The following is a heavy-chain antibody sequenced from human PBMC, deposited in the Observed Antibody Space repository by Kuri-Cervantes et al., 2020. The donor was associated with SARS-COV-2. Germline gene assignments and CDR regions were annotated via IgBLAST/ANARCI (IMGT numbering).Heavy chain of an antibody. J-gene: IGHJ4*02. V-gene: IGHV4-39*07. Sequence: SETLSLTCTVSSGSISSSSYYWSWIRQPPGKGLEWIGEINHSGSTNYNPSLKSRVTISVDTSKNQFSLKLSSVTAADTAVYYCERAKAAAAPFDYWGQGTLVTVSS. CDR3: ERAKAAAAPFDY. D-gene: IGHD6-13*01. CDR1: SGSISSSSYY. CDR2: INHSGST.